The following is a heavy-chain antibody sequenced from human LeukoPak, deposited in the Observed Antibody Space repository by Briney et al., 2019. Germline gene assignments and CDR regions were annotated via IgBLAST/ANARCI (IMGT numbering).Heavy chain of an antibody. CDR3: ARNMTAISRLDVFDI. J-gene: IGHJ3*02. Sequence: PSETLSLICTVSGGSMSSSGQYWGWIRQSPVKGLEGIGGIYYSGSTYYNPSLKSRVTISVDTSKNQFSLELTSVTAADTAIYYCARNMTAISRLDVFDIWGPGTMVTVS. CDR2: IYYSGST. V-gene: IGHV4-39*01. CDR1: GGSMSSSGQY. D-gene: IGHD2-21*02.